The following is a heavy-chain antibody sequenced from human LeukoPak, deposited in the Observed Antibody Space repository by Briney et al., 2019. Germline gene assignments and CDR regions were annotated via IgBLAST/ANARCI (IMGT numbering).Heavy chain of an antibody. V-gene: IGHV1-69*13. J-gene: IGHJ4*02. D-gene: IGHD6-19*01. CDR1: GGTFSSYA. CDR3: ARWEYSSGWYARFDY. CDR2: IIPIFGTA. Sequence: VKVSCKASGGTFSSYAISWVRQAPGQGLEWIGGIIPIFGTANYAQKFQGRVTITADESTSTAYMELSSLRSEDTAVYYCARWEYSSGWYARFDYWGQGTLVTVSS.